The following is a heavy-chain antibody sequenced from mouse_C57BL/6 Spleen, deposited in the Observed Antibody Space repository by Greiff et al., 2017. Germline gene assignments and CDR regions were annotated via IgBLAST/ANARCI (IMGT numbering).Heavy chain of an antibody. Sequence: EVMLVESGGGLVKPGGSLKLSCAASGFTFSDYGMHWVRQAPEKGLEWVAYISSCSSTIYYADTVKGRFTISRDNAKNTLFLQRTSLRSEDTAMYYGARGPLSYYFDYWGQGTSLTVSS. CDR2: ISSCSSTI. CDR1: GFTFSDYG. J-gene: IGHJ2*02. V-gene: IGHV5-17*01. CDR3: ARGPLSYYFDY.